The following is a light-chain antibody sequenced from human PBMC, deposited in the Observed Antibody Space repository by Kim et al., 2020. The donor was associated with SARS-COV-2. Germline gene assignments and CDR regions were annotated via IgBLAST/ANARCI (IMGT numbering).Light chain of an antibody. J-gene: IGKJ1*01. CDR3: QQYDTSPRR. Sequence: SPGERATLSARASQRVSSTSVAWYQHEPGQAPRLLIYGASSRATGIPDRFSGSGSGTDFTLTIRRLEPEDFAVYYCQQYDTSPRRFGQGTKV. CDR2: GAS. CDR1: QRVSSTS. V-gene: IGKV3-20*01.